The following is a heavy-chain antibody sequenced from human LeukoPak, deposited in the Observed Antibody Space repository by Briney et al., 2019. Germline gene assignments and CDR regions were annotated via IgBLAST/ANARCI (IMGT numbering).Heavy chain of an antibody. D-gene: IGHD5-12*01. CDR3: ARRGYYSGYLDAFDI. V-gene: IGHV5-51*01. Sequence: GESLQISCKGSGYSFTNYWIAWVRQMPGKGLEWMGIIYPGDSDTTYSPSFQGQVTISADKSITTAYLQWSSLKASDTAMYYCARRGYYSGYLDAFDIWGQGTMVTVSS. CDR2: IYPGDSDT. CDR1: GYSFTNYW. J-gene: IGHJ3*02.